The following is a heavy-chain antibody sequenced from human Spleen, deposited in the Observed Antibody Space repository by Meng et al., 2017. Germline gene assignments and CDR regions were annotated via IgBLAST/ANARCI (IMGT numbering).Heavy chain of an antibody. CDR1: GGSISSDNW. Sequence: HVPLQESGPGLVRPSGTLSLPCAVSGGSISSDNWWSWVRQPPGKGLEWIGEIYPSGSTNYNPSLKGRITISVDKPRNQFSLTLNSVTAADTAVYYCARGPTTMAHDFNYWGQGTLVTVSS. D-gene: IGHD4-11*01. CDR2: IYPSGST. J-gene: IGHJ4*02. CDR3: ARGPTTMAHDFNY. V-gene: IGHV4-4*02.